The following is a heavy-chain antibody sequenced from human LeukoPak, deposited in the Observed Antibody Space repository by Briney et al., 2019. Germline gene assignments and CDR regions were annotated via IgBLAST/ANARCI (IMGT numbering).Heavy chain of an antibody. CDR2: INPNSGGT. D-gene: IGHD1-7*01. CDR1: GYTFTAYH. V-gene: IGHV1-2*02. Sequence: GASVKVSCKATGYTFTAYHLHWVRLAPGQGLEWMGWINPNSGGTNYTQKFQDRVTMTRDTSTSTAYMELSRLRSDDAAVYYCARVFGNWNYGRYAEYFQHWGQGTLVTVSS. J-gene: IGHJ1*01. CDR3: ARVFGNWNYGRYAEYFQH.